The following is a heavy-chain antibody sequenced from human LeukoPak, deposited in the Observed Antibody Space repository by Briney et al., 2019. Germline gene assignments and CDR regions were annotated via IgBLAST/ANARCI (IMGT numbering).Heavy chain of an antibody. J-gene: IGHJ5*02. Sequence: SETLSLTCTVSVGSISNYWSWIRQPPGKGLEWIGYIYYSGSTNYNPSLKSRVTISVDTSKNQFSLKLSSVTAADTAVYYCASLSYYGSGPFDPWGQGTLVTVSS. D-gene: IGHD3-10*01. CDR1: VGSISNY. CDR2: IYYSGST. CDR3: ASLSYYGSGPFDP. V-gene: IGHV4-59*01.